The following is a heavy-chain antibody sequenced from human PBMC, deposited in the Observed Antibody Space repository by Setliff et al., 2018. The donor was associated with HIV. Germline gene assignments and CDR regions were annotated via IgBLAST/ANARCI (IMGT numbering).Heavy chain of an antibody. Sequence: KPSETLSLTCAVYGGSLSGYHWSWIRQSPEKGLEWIGEINHSGSTNYNPSLKSRVTMSVDTSKNQFSLKLSSVTAADTAVYYCARGGGYDRSDYYPFDYWGQGTPVTVSS. V-gene: IGHV4-34*01. CDR1: GGSLSGYH. CDR2: INHSGST. D-gene: IGHD3-22*01. CDR3: ARGGGYDRSDYYPFDY. J-gene: IGHJ4*02.